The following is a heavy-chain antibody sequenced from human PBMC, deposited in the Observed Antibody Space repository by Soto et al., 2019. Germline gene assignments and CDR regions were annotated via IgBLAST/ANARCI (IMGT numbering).Heavy chain of an antibody. J-gene: IGHJ4*02. CDR2: ITPSSSTI. CDR1: GFTFSSYS. CDR3: ARDWRITIFGVVGCFDY. V-gene: IGHV3-48*02. Sequence: EVQLLESGGVLVQPGGSLRLSCAAFGFTFSSYSMNWVRQAPGKGLEWVSYITPSSSTIYYADSVRGRFTISRDNAKNSLYLQMNSLRDEDTAMYYCARDWRITIFGVVGCFDYWGRGTLVTVSS. D-gene: IGHD3-3*01.